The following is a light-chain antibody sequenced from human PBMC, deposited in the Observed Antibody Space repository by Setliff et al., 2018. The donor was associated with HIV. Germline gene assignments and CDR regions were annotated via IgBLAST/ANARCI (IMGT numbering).Light chain of an antibody. CDR3: CAYSGRCPV. Sequence: QSALTQPASVSGSPGQSIPLACTGTSSDVGGYNYVSWYQQHPDKAPKLMIYDVKNRPSGVSDRFSGSKSGNTASLTISGLQAEDDADYYCCAYSGRCPVFGAGTKVTVL. CDR2: DVK. V-gene: IGLV2-23*02. CDR1: SSDVGGYNY. J-gene: IGLJ1*01.